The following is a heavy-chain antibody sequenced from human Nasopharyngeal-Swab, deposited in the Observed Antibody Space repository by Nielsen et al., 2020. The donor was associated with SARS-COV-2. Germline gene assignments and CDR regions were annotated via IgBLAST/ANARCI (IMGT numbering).Heavy chain of an antibody. CDR3: ATGMAMIVVVMTFDI. J-gene: IGHJ3*02. CDR2: FDPEDGET. D-gene: IGHD3-22*01. V-gene: IGHV1-24*01. Sequence: ASVKVSCKASGGTFSSYAISWVRQAPGKGLEWMGGFDPEDGETIYAQKFQGRVTMTEDTSTDTAYMELSSLRSEDTAVYYCATGMAMIVVVMTFDIWGQGTMVTVSS. CDR1: GGTFSSYA.